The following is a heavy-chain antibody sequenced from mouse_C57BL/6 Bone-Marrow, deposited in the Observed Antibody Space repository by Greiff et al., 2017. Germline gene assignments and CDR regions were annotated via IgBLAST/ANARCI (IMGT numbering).Heavy chain of an antibody. CDR2: IYPSDSET. V-gene: IGHV1-61*01. D-gene: IGHD1-1*01. Sequence: VQLQQPGAELVRPGSSVKLSCKASGYTFTSYWMDWVKQRPGQGLEWIGNIYPSDSETHYNQKFKDKATLTVDKSSSTAYMQLSSLTSEDSAVYYCAREDYGSSYVGFAYWGQGTLVTVSA. CDR1: GYTFTSYW. CDR3: AREDYGSSYVGFAY. J-gene: IGHJ3*01.